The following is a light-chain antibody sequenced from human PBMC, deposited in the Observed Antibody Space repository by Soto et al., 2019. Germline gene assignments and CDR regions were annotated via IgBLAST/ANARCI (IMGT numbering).Light chain of an antibody. CDR2: AAS. Sequence: DIQMTQSPSSLSASVGDTVTITCRASQGISNYVAWYQQKPGQVPNLLIYAASTLQSGVPSRFSGSGSGTDFTLTISSLRPEDVATDYCQKYNNAPRTFGQRPEVEI. CDR1: QGISNY. CDR3: QKYNNAPRT. V-gene: IGKV1-27*01. J-gene: IGKJ1*01.